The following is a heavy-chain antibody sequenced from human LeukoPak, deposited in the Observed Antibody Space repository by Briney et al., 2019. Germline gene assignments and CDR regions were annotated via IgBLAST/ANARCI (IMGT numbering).Heavy chain of an antibody. Sequence: SVKVSCKASGFTFTSSAVQWVRQARGQRLEWIGWIVVGSGNTNYAQKFQERVTITRDMSTSTVYMELSSLRSEGTAVYYCAAEGRPTVVTFRKGAVDLWGQGTMVTVSS. CDR1: GFTFTSSA. CDR3: AAEGRPTVVTFRKGAVDL. J-gene: IGHJ3*01. D-gene: IGHD4-23*01. V-gene: IGHV1-58*01. CDR2: IVVGSGNT.